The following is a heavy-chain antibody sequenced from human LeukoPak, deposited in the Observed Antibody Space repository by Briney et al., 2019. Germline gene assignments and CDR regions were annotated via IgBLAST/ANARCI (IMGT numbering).Heavy chain of an antibody. V-gene: IGHV3-74*01. CDR1: GFTFSRYW. CDR2: SNSDGSTT. J-gene: IGHJ3*01. D-gene: IGHD7-27*01. CDR3: ARANLGAFDV. Sequence: PGGSLRLSCAASGFTFSRYWIHWVRQAPGKGLVWVSRSNSDGSTTNYADSVKGRFTISIDNARNTLLLQMNSLRGEDTAVYYCARANLGAFDVWGQGTMVTVSS.